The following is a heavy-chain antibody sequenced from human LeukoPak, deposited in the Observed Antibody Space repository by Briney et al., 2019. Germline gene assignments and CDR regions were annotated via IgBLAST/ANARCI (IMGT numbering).Heavy chain of an antibody. D-gene: IGHD3-16*01. J-gene: IGHJ5*02. CDR1: GYTFGTHW. Sequence: ASVKVSCEASGYTFGTHWMHWVRQAPGQGLEWMGIINPSGDFRSYAQRIKGRVTVTRDMPTRTVYMELSDLRPDDTAVYYCARDFSGEWEQVTGWWLDPWGQGTLVIVSS. CDR2: INPSGDFR. CDR3: ARDFSGEWEQVTGWWLDP. V-gene: IGHV1-46*01.